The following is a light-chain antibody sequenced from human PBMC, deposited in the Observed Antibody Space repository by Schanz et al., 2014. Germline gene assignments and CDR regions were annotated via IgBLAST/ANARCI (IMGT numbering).Light chain of an antibody. J-gene: IGLJ2*01. Sequence: QSALTQPASVSGSPGQSITISCTGTSSDVGGYDFVSWYQQHPGTAPKLMIYDVGNRPSGVSNRFSGSKSGNTASLTISGLQAEDEADYYCSSYTSSSTLVFGGGTKLTVL. CDR1: SSDVGGYDF. CDR3: SSYTSSSTLV. CDR2: DVG. V-gene: IGLV2-14*01.